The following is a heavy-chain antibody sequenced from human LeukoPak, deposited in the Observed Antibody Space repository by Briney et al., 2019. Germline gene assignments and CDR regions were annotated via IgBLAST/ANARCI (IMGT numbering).Heavy chain of an antibody. CDR2: ISSSSSYI. D-gene: IGHD5-18*01. CDR3: ARGGYRTVFDY. Sequence: GGSLRLSCAASGFTFSSYSMNWVRQAPGKGLEWVSSISSSSSYIYYADSVKGRFSISRDNPKNSLYLQMNSLRAEDTAVYYCARGGYRTVFDYWGQGTLVTVSS. J-gene: IGHJ4*02. V-gene: IGHV3-21*04. CDR1: GFTFSSYS.